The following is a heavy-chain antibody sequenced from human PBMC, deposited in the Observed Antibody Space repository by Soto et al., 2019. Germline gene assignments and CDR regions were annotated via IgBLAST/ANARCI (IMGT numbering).Heavy chain of an antibody. CDR3: ARSGVRGSYFDY. J-gene: IGHJ4*02. Sequence: SETLSLTYTVSGGSISSSSYYWGWIRQPPGKGLEWIGSIYYSGSTYYNPSLKSRVTISVDTSKNQFSLKLSSVTAADTAVYYCARSGVRGSYFDYWGQGTLVTVSS. D-gene: IGHD1-26*01. CDR1: GGSISSSSYY. V-gene: IGHV4-39*07. CDR2: IYYSGST.